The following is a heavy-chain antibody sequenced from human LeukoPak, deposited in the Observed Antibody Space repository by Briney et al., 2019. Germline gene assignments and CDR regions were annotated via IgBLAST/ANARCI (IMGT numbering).Heavy chain of an antibody. J-gene: IGHJ4*02. V-gene: IGHV4-59*12. CDR3: AREPPGY. CDR2: IYYSGST. CDR1: GGSISSYY. Sequence: SETLSLTCTVSGGSISSYYWSWIRQPPGKGLEWIGYIYYSGSTNYNPSLTSRVTISIDASKNQFSLKLSSVTAADTAVYYCAREPPGYWGQGILVTVSS.